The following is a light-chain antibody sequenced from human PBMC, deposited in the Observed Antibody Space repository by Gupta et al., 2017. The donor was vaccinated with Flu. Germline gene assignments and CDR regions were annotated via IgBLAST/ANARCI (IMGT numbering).Light chain of an antibody. CDR1: QSILFNSNDKNH. Sequence: DIVVTQSPDSLAVSLGERATINCRSDQSILFNSNDKNHLAWYQQKPGQPPKLLISWASTREPAVPDRCSGGGSGTDFTLTISSLQDEAVATYYCQQYFRIPPTFGQGTNVEIK. CDR2: WAS. V-gene: IGKV4-1*01. CDR3: QQYFRIPPT. J-gene: IGKJ1*01.